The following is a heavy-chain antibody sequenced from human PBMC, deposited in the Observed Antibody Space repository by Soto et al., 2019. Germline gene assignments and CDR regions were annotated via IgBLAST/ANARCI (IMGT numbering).Heavy chain of an antibody. CDR2: IYYSGST. Sequence: SETLSLTCTVSGGSISSSSYYWGWIRQPPGKGLEWIGSIYYSGSTYYNPSLKSRVTISVDTSKNQFSLKLSSVTAADTAVYYCWGGSSWPPHAGVGPGNYYYYMDVWGKGTTVTVSS. J-gene: IGHJ6*03. CDR1: GGSISSSSYY. CDR3: WGGSSWPPHAGVGPGNYYYYMDV. V-gene: IGHV4-39*01. D-gene: IGHD6-13*01.